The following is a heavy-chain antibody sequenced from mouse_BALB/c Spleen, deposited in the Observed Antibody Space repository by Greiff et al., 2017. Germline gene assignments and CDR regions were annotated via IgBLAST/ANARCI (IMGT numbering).Heavy chain of an antibody. Sequence: QVQLQQPGAELVKPGTSVKLSCKASGYNFTSYWINWVKLRPGQGLEWIGDIYPGSGSTNYNEKFKSKATLTVDTSSSTAYMQLSSLASEDSALYYCARYRYDGYAMDYWGQGTSVTVSS. J-gene: IGHJ4*01. V-gene: IGHV1-55*01. CDR2: IYPGSGST. CDR1: GYNFTSYW. D-gene: IGHD2-14*01. CDR3: ARYRYDGYAMDY.